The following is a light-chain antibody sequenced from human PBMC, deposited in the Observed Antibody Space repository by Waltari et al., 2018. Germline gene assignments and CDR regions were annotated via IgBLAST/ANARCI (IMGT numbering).Light chain of an antibody. CDR1: QSVLYSSNNKNY. CDR2: WAS. Sequence: DIVMTQFPDSLAVSLGERATINCKSSQSVLYSSNNKNYLAWYQQQPGQPPKLLILWASTRESWVPDRFSGSGSGTDFTLTVSSLQAEDVAVYYCHQYYTTPYTFGQGTKLEIK. J-gene: IGKJ2*01. CDR3: HQYYTTPYT. V-gene: IGKV4-1*01.